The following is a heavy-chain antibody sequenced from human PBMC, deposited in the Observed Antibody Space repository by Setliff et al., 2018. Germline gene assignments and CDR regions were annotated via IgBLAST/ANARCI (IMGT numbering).Heavy chain of an antibody. V-gene: IGHV1-46*01. J-gene: IGHJ4*02. CDR2: VFHTGDNT. D-gene: IGHD1-1*01. CDR3: AREKPHTYNFDY. Sequence: ASVKVSCKASGHTFTSYHMHWVRQAPGQGLEWMGIVFHTGDNTIYAQMFQGRVTMTRDMSTSTVYMELSSLRSEDTAVYYCAREKPHTYNFDYWGQGTPVTVSS. CDR1: GHTFTSYH.